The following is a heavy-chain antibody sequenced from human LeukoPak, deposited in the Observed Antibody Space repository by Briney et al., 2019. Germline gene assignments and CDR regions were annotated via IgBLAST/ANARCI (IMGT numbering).Heavy chain of an antibody. J-gene: IGHJ4*02. D-gene: IGHD5-18*01. CDR1: GYTFTSYD. V-gene: IGHV1-8*01. CDR2: MNPNSGNT. CDR3: ARTQRRGYSYGLLTDFDY. Sequence: ASVKVSCKASGYTFTSYDINWVRQATGQGLEWMGWMNPNSGNTGYAQKFQGRVTMTRNTSISTAYMELSSLGSEDTAVYYCARTQRRGYSYGLLTDFDYWGQGTLVTVSS.